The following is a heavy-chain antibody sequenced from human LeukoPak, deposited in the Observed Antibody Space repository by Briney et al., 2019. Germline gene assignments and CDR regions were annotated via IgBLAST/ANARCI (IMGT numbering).Heavy chain of an antibody. CDR1: GFTFSSYA. J-gene: IGHJ4*02. D-gene: IGHD3-3*01. V-gene: IGHV3-23*01. Sequence: PAGTLSLSCAASGFTFSSYAMSWLRQAPEERLEGVATISGSGGGTYYADSVRGRVTISRDDSENPPYLQMNSLTAEDTAIYYCAKDGVNYWGQGTLVTVSS. CDR2: ISGSGGGT. CDR3: AKDGVNY.